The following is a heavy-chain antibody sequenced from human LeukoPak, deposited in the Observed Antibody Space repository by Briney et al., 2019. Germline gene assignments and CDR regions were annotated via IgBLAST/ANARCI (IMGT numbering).Heavy chain of an antibody. Sequence: KASETLSLTCAVYGGSFSGYYWSWIRQPPGKGLEWIGEINHSGSTNYNPSPKSRVTISVDTSKNQFSLKLSSVTAADTAVYYCARAPTYYYDSSGYYRRGRYFDYWGQGTLVTVSS. J-gene: IGHJ4*02. D-gene: IGHD3-22*01. CDR1: GGSFSGYY. CDR2: INHSGST. CDR3: ARAPTYYYDSSGYYRRGRYFDY. V-gene: IGHV4-34*01.